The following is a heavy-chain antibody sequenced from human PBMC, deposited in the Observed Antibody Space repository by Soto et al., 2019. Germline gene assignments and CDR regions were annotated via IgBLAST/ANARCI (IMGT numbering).Heavy chain of an antibody. V-gene: IGHV3-33*01. D-gene: IGHD4-17*01. CDR1: GFPFSSYC. J-gene: IGHJ3*02. CDR3: ARYDYDNYGGALDI. CDR2: IWYDGSNK. Sequence: GGSLRLSCAASGFPFSSYCMHWVRQAPGKGLEWVAVIWYDGSNKYYADSVKGRFTISRDNSKNTLYLQMNSLRAEDTAIYYCARYDYDNYGGALDIWGQGTMVTVSS.